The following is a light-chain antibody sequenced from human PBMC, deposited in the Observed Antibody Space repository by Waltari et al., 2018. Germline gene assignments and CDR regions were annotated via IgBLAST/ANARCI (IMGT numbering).Light chain of an antibody. V-gene: IGKV1-5*03. CDR1: QSISNW. CDR2: KAS. J-gene: IGKJ4*01. CDR3: QQYNSYSLLT. Sequence: DIQMIQSPSTLPASVGDRATITCRASQSISNWLAWYQQKPGKAPKLLIYKASTLESGVPSRFSGSGSGTEFTLTISSLQPDDFATYYCQQYNSYSLLTFGGGTKVEIK.